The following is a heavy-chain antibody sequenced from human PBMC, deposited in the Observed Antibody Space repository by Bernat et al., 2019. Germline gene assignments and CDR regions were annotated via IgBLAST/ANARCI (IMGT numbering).Heavy chain of an antibody. CDR3: ARHKWYYMDV. D-gene: IGHD1-26*01. J-gene: IGHJ6*03. V-gene: IGHV4-39*01. CDR1: GGSISSSSYY. Sequence: QLQLQESGPGLVKPSETLSLTCTVSGGSISSSSYYWGWIRQPPGKGLEWIGSIYYSGSTYYNPSLKSRVTISVDTAKNQFSLKLSSVTAADTAVYYCARHKWYYMDVWGKGTTVTVSS. CDR2: IYYSGST.